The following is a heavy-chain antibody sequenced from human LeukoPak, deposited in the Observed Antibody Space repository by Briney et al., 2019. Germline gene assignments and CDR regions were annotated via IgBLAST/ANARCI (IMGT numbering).Heavy chain of an antibody. CDR1: GYTLTELS. J-gene: IGHJ6*02. Sequence: ASVKVSCKVSGYTLTELSMHWVRQAPGKGLEWMGGFDPEDGETIYAQKFQGRVTITADESTSTAYMELSSLRSEDTAVYYCARDSGPEPDYYYYGMDVWGQGTTVTVSS. CDR3: ARDSGPEPDYYYYGMDV. CDR2: FDPEDGET. V-gene: IGHV1-24*01. D-gene: IGHD3-10*01.